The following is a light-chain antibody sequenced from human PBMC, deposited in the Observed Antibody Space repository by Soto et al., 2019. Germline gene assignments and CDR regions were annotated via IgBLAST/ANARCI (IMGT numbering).Light chain of an antibody. CDR2: GAS. Sequence: EIVMTQSPATLSVSPGERATLSCRASQSVSTSLAWYQQKPGQAPRLLISGASTRATGVPARFSGSGSETDFTITISSLQSEEFAVYYCQQYNNWWTFGQGTKVEIK. CDR3: QQYNNWWT. V-gene: IGKV3-15*01. CDR1: QSVSTS. J-gene: IGKJ1*01.